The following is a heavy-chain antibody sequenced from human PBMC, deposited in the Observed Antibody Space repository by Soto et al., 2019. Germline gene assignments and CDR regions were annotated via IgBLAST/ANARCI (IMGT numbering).Heavy chain of an antibody. J-gene: IGHJ6*02. V-gene: IGHV5-51*01. CDR2: IYPGNSGT. CDR3: ARAFRGSPYGMDV. CDR1: GYNFAYFW. D-gene: IGHD3-16*01. Sequence: PGESLKISCKGSGYNFAYFWIGWVRQMPGRGLELMGIIYPGNSGTTYSPSFQGQVTISADKSIRTAYLQWRSLRASDTAIYYCARAFRGSPYGMDVWGQGTTVT.